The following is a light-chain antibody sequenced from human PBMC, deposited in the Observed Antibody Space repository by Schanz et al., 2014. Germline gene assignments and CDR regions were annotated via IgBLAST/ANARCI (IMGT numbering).Light chain of an antibody. Sequence: DIVMTQSPDSLAVSLGERATINCKSSQSVLYSSNNKNNLAWYQQKPGQPPKLLIYWASTRESGVPDRFSGSGSGTHFTLTISSLQAEDVAVYYCQQYYSTPQTFGQGTKVEIK. CDR3: QQYYSTPQT. CDR1: QSVLYSSNNKNN. V-gene: IGKV4-1*01. J-gene: IGKJ1*01. CDR2: WAS.